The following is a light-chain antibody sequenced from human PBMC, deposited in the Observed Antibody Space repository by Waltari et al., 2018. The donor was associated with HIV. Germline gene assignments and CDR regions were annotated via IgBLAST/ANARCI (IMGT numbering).Light chain of an antibody. J-gene: IGLJ1*01. CDR3: ASWDDSLNAFV. CDR1: NSNIERHY. CDR2: RNS. Sequence: QSVLTQPPSASATPGQRITISCSGGNSNIERHYVSWYQQLPGTAPKVFIYRNSQRPSGVPDRFSGSKSGTSASLIISGLRSGDEADYYCASWDDSLNAFVFGTGTKVTVL. V-gene: IGLV1-47*01.